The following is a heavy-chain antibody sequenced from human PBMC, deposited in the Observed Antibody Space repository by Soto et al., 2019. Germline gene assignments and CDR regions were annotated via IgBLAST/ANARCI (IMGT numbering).Heavy chain of an antibody. D-gene: IGHD1-26*01. J-gene: IGHJ4*02. CDR2: MNSDGSNT. V-gene: IGHV3-74*01. CDR3: ATSKGGVSNGATTY. Sequence: EVQLVESGGALVQPGGSLRLSCAASGFTFSNYWMHWVRQAPGKGLVWISRMNSDGSNTVYADAVKGPFTISRDNAKNTLYLQRNSLRVEDTAVYYCATSKGGVSNGATTYWCQGTLVTVSS. CDR1: GFTFSNYW.